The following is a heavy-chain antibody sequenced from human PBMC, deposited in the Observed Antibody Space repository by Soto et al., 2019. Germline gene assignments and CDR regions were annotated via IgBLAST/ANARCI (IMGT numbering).Heavy chain of an antibody. D-gene: IGHD3-10*01. CDR2: IIPILGIA. J-gene: IGHJ4*02. V-gene: IGHV1-69*02. Sequence: QVQLVQSGAEVKKPGSSVKVSCKASGGTFSSYTISWVRQAPGQGLEWMGRIIPILGIANYAQKFQGRVTITAYKSTSTAYMELSSLRSEDTAVYYCARSGITMVRGVYSPLVWFDYWGQGTLVTVSS. CDR1: GGTFSSYT. CDR3: ARSGITMVRGVYSPLVWFDY.